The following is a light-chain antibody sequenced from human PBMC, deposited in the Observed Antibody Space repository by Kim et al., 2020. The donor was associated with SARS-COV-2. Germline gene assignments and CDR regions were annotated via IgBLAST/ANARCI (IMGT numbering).Light chain of an antibody. V-gene: IGKV2-28*01. CDR1: QSLLHSNGYNY. CDR2: LGS. J-gene: IGKJ4*01. Sequence: PASISCRSSQSLLHSNGYNYFDLYLQKPGQSPQLLIYLGSNRASGVPDRFSGSGSGTDFTLKISRVEADDVGIYYCMQALQTPLTFGGGTKVDIK. CDR3: MQALQTPLT.